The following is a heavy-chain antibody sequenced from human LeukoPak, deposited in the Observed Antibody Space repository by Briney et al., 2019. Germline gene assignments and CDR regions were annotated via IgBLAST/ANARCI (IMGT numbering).Heavy chain of an antibody. CDR3: ARKKMAAAGKGAFDY. V-gene: IGHV3-30*03. J-gene: IGHJ4*02. D-gene: IGHD6-13*01. CDR2: MSSDASSE. Sequence: SGGSLRLSCAASGFTFTSYNMNWVRQAPGKGLEWVASMSSDASSEYYADSVKGRFTISRDNSKNMLYLQINSLRAEDTAVYHCARKKMAAAGKGAFDYWGQGTLVTVSS. CDR1: GFTFTSYN.